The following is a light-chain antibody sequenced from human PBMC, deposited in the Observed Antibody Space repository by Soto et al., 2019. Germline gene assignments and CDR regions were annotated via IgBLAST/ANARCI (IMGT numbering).Light chain of an antibody. CDR2: DVT. CDR1: SSDVGYYDY. J-gene: IGLJ2*01. CDR3: SSYAGSYTWV. Sequence: QSALTQPRSVSGSPGQSVTITCTGTSSDVGYYDYVSWCQQHPGKAPKLIIYDVTKRPSGVPDRFSGSKSGITASLTISGLQAEDEADYYCSSYAGSYTWVFGGGTKLTVL. V-gene: IGLV2-11*01.